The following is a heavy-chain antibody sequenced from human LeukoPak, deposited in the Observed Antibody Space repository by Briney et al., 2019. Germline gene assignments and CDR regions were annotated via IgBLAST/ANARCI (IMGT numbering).Heavy chain of an antibody. V-gene: IGHV1-2*02. CDR2: INPNCVGT. D-gene: IGHD3-10*01. J-gene: IGHJ6*02. Sequence: ASLKVSCKASGYTSTGYFMHWVRQAPGQRLERMGWINPNCVGTHYAQSCQGGVTMTRDTSISTAYMELSRMRSDDTAVYYCAKDPITMGRGQTYYYYAMDVWGQGTTVSVSS. CDR1: GYTSTGYF. CDR3: AKDPITMGRGQTYYYYAMDV.